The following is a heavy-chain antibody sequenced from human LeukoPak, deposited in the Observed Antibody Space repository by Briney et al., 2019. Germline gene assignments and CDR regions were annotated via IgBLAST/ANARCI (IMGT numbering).Heavy chain of an antibody. CDR3: YTSITDY. Sequence: GGSLRLSCAASGFTVNTNYMSWVRQAPGKGLEWVGRIRSKIDGGATDYAAPVKGRFTISRDDSKNTPYLQINSLKIEDTAMYYCYTSITDYWGQGTLVTVSS. CDR2: IRSKIDGGAT. J-gene: IGHJ4*02. V-gene: IGHV3-15*01. D-gene: IGHD2-21*01. CDR1: GFTVNTNY.